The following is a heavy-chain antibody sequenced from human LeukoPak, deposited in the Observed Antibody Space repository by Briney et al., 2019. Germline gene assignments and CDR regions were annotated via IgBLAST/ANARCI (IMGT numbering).Heavy chain of an antibody. J-gene: IGHJ4*02. D-gene: IGHD3-22*01. CDR1: GGTFSSYA. V-gene: IGHV1-69*04. CDR2: IIPIFGIA. CDR3: AREYYYDSSGYIDS. Sequence: SVKVSCKASGGTFSSYAISWARQAPGQGLEWMGRIIPIFGIANYAQKFQGRVTITADKSTSTAYRELSSLRSEDTAVYYCAREYYYDSSGYIDSWGQGTLVTVSS.